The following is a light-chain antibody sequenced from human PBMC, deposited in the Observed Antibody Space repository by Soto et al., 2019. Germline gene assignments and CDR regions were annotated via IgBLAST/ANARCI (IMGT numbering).Light chain of an antibody. Sequence: QSVLTQPRSVSASPGQSVTIPCSGSSSDVGGYNLVSWYQQKPGEVPKVIIYDVFKRPSGVPDRFFGSKSGNTATLTISGLQGDDEADFHCCSYAGRFIWLFGGGTKLPVL. CDR1: SSDVGGYNL. V-gene: IGLV2-11*01. CDR2: DVF. CDR3: CSYAGRFIWL. J-gene: IGLJ3*02.